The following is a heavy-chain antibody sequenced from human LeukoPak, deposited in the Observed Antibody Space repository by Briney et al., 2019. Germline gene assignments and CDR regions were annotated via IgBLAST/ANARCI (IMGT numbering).Heavy chain of an antibody. CDR3: ARLATAGYLNY. CDR2: ISYSGST. CDR1: GGSISNYY. V-gene: IGHV4-59*08. D-gene: IGHD6-19*01. Sequence: SETLSLTCTVSGGSISNYYWSWIRQPPGKGLEWIGYISYSGSTKYNPSLKSRVTISVDTSKNQFSLKLSSATAADTAVYYCARLATAGYLNYWGQGTLVTVSS. J-gene: IGHJ4*02.